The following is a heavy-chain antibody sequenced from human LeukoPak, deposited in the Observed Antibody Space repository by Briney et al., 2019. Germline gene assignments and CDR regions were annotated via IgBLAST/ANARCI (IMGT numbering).Heavy chain of an antibody. J-gene: IGHJ5*02. CDR2: INPNSGGT. CDR3: ARGKTMTTVTT. Sequence: ASVKVSCKASGYTFTGYYMHWVRQAPGQGLEWMGRINPNSGGTNYPQKFRGRVTVTKDTSISTAYMALSSLRSDDTAVYYCARGKTMTTVTTWGQGTLVTVFS. D-gene: IGHD4-17*01. V-gene: IGHV1-2*06. CDR1: GYTFTGYY.